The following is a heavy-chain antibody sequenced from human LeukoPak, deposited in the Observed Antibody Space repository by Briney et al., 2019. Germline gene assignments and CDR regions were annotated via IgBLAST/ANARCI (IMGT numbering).Heavy chain of an antibody. J-gene: IGHJ5*02. CDR3: ARDLLGPVLSGLWFGELSGWFDP. CDR2: INPISGGT. V-gene: IGHV1-2*02. D-gene: IGHD3-10*01. CDR1: GYTFTAYF. Sequence: ASVKVSCKASGYTFTAYFIQWVRQAPGQGLEWMGWINPISGGTNYAETFQGRVTMTRDTSKNQFSLKLSSVTAADTAVYYCARDLLGPVLSGLWFGELSGWFDPWGQGTLVTVSS.